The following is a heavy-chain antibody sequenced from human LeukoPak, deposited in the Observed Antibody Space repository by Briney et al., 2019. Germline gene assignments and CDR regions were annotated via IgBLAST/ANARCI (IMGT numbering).Heavy chain of an antibody. CDR2: VSGNGGAT. D-gene: IGHD5-12*01. Sequence: GGSLRLSCVASGFTFSAFAMTWVRQAPGKGLEWVSTVSGNGGATFYADSVKGRFTVSRDNSKNTLYLQVSSLRVEDTAIYYCARGTTIPNWFDPWGQGTLVTVSS. CDR1: GFTFSAFA. J-gene: IGHJ5*02. CDR3: ARGTTIPNWFDP. V-gene: IGHV3-23*01.